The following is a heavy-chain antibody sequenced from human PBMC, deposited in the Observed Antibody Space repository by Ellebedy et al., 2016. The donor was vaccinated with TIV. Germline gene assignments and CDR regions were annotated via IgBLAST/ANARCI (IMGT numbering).Heavy chain of an antibody. CDR2: INNDGSGK. CDR1: GFTFSDYY. CDR3: ADFHAA. V-gene: IGHV3-7*03. J-gene: IGHJ5*02. Sequence: PGGSLRLSCAASGFTFSDYYMSWIRQAPGKGLEWVASINNDGSGKYYVDSVKGRFTISRDNTKDSLFLQMNSLTAEDTALYYCADFHAAWGQGTLVTVSS.